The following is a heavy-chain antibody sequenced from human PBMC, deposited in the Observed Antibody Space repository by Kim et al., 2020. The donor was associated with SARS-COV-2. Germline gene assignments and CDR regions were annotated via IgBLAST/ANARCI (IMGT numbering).Heavy chain of an antibody. CDR2: T. J-gene: IGHJ5*02. Sequence: TYYNPSLKSRVTISVDTSKNQFSLKLSSVTAADTAVYYCARDLYQRTFDPWGQGTLVTVSS. V-gene: IGHV4-31*02. D-gene: IGHD2-2*01. CDR3: ARDLYQRTFDP.